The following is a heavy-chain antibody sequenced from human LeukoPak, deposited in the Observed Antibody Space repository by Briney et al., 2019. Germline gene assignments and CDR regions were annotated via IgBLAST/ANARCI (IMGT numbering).Heavy chain of an antibody. J-gene: IGHJ4*02. CDR3: ARDSFSGSSLDY. D-gene: IGHD1-26*01. V-gene: IGHV3-20*04. Sequence: GGSLRLSCAASGFTFDEYGMSWVRLAPGKGLEWVSSINWDGGSTAYADSVQGRFTISRDNAKNSLHLQMKSLRAEDTALYYCARDSFSGSSLDYWGQGTLVTVSS. CDR1: GFTFDEYG. CDR2: INWDGGST.